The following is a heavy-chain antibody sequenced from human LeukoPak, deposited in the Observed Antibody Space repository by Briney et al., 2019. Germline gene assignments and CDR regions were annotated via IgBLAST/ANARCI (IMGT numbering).Heavy chain of an antibody. CDR1: GGSISSSSYY. CDR3: ARDGAARYYYYYMDV. D-gene: IGHD6-6*01. CDR2: IYYSGST. J-gene: IGHJ6*03. V-gene: IGHV4-39*02. Sequence: PSETLSLTCTVSGGSISSSSYYWGWIRQPPGKGLEWIGSIYYSGSTYYNPSLKSRVTISVDTSKNQFSLKLSSVTAADTAVYYCARDGAARYYYYYMDVWGKGTTVTVSS.